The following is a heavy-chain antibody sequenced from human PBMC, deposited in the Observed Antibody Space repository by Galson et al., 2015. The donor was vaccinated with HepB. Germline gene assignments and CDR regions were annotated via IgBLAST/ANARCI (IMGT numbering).Heavy chain of an antibody. Sequence: QVQLQESGPGLVKPSQTLSLTCTVSGGSISSYYWTWIRQPPGKGLEWIGHIYYSGSTNYNPSLKSRVTISVDTSKNQFSLKLTSVTAADTAVYYCARDRPNYYGSGSLTFDPWGQGTLVTVSS. J-gene: IGHJ5*02. CDR2: IYYSGST. V-gene: IGHV4-59*01. D-gene: IGHD3-10*01. CDR1: GGSISSYY. CDR3: ARDRPNYYGSGSLTFDP.